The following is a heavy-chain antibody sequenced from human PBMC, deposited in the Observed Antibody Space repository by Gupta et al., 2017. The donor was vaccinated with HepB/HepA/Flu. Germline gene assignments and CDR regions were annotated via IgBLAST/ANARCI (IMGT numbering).Heavy chain of an antibody. CDR1: GGTFSSYA. J-gene: IGHJ4*02. V-gene: IGHV1-69*01. Sequence: QVQLVQSGAEVKKPGSSVKVSCKASGGTFSSYAISWVRQAPGQGLEWRGGIIPIFGKENYAQKVQGRVTITADESTITAYRELSRMRSEETAVYYCARSRNCLGHLLFDYWGQGTLVTVSS. CDR2: IIPIFGKE. CDR3: ARSRNCLGHLLFDY. D-gene: IGHD1-14*01.